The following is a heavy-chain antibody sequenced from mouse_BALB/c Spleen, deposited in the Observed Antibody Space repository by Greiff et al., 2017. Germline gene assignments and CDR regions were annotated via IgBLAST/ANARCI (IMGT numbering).Heavy chain of an antibody. CDR1: GFTFSSYA. CDR3: ARGPSSYGYDNYFDY. D-gene: IGHD2-14*01. V-gene: IGHV5-6-5*01. Sequence: EVQLVESGGGLVKPGGSLKLSCAASGFTFSSYAMSWVRQTPEKRLEWVASISSGGSTYYPDSVKGRFTISRDNARNILYLQMSSLRSEDTAMYYCARGPSSYGYDNYFDYWGQGTTRTVSS. CDR2: ISSGGST. J-gene: IGHJ2*01.